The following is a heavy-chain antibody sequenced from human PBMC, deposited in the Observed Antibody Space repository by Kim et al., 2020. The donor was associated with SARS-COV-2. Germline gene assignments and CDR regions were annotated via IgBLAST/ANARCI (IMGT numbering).Heavy chain of an antibody. CDR1: GGSISDSIYY. V-gene: IGHV4-39*01. Sequence: SETLSLTCTVSGGSISDSIYYWGRIRQPPGKGLEWIGNIYYSGSTYYNPSLKSRVTISVDTSKNQFSLKLSSVTAADTAVYYCAKAGNSDYYFDYWGQGTLVTVSS. CDR2: IYYSGST. J-gene: IGHJ4*02. D-gene: IGHD6-13*01. CDR3: AKAGNSDYYFDY.